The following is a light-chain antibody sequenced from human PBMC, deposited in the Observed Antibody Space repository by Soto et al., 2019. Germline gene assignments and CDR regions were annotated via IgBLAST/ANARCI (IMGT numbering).Light chain of an antibody. CDR3: QQSWT. V-gene: IGKV1-39*01. CDR2: GAS. J-gene: IGKJ1*01. Sequence: DIQMTQSPSSLSASVGDRVIITCRASQYIGDFLNWYQQTPGKAPKLLIFGASNLHIGVPSRFSGSGSGTDFTLTISSLHPEDFATYYCQQSWTFGQGTKVDIK. CDR1: QYIGDF.